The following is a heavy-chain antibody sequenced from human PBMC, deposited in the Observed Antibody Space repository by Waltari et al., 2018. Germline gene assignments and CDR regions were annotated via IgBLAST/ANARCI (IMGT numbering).Heavy chain of an antibody. D-gene: IGHD5-18*01. Sequence: QVQLVQSGAAVKKPGSSVQVSCKASGGTFSRYAISWVRQAPGQGLEWMGGIIPIFGTANYAQKFQGRVTITADESTSTAYMELSSLRSEDTAVYYCARDRGYSYGPIDYWGQGTLVTVSS. CDR2: IIPIFGTA. CDR3: ARDRGYSYGPIDY. V-gene: IGHV1-69*01. CDR1: GGTFSRYA. J-gene: IGHJ4*02.